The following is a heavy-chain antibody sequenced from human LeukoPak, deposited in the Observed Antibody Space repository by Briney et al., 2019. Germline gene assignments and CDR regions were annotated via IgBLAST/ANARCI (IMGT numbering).Heavy chain of an antibody. V-gene: IGHV3-7*01. Sequence: GGPLRLSCAASGFTFSSYWMSWVRQAPGKGLEWVANIKQDGSEKYYVDSVKGRFTISRDNAKNSLYLQMNSLRAEDTAVYYCARGYYSSGYYVAIVGGDTFDYWGQGTLVTVSS. CDR3: ARGYYSSGYYVAIVGGDTFDY. J-gene: IGHJ4*02. CDR2: IKQDGSEK. CDR1: GFTFSSYW. D-gene: IGHD3-22*01.